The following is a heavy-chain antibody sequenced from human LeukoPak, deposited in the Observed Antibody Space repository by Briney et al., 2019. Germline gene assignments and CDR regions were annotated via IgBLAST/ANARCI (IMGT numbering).Heavy chain of an antibody. D-gene: IGHD5-12*01. Sequence: SETLSLTCAVSGGSISSSKWWSWVRQPPGKGLEWIGYIYYSGSTNYNPSLKSRVTISVDTSKNQFSLKLSSVTAADTAVYYCARGGYMQVGWGQGTLVTVSS. J-gene: IGHJ4*02. CDR2: IYYSGST. V-gene: IGHV4-4*02. CDR1: GGSISSSKW. CDR3: ARGGYMQVG.